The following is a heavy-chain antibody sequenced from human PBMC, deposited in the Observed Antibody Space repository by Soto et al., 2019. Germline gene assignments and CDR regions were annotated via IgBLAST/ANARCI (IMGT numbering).Heavy chain of an antibody. CDR3: ARGRYADY. J-gene: IGHJ4*02. CDR2: ISAHNGNT. CDR1: GYDFTTYG. V-gene: IGHV1-18*01. Sequence: QVHLVQSGAEVKKSGASVKVSCKGSGYDFTTYGITWVRQAPGQGLEWMAWISAHNGNTDYAQKLQGRVTVTRDTSTSTAYMELRSLRSDDTAVYYCARGRYADYWGQGALVTVSS. D-gene: IGHD1-1*01.